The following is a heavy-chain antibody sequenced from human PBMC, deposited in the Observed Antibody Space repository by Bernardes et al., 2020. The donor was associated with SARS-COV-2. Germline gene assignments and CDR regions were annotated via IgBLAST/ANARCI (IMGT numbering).Heavy chain of an antibody. V-gene: IGHV1-46*01. CDR2: IDPSDGRT. CDR1: GFTLTYFY. D-gene: IGHD2-2*01. CDR3: ARGTPDCSTTICSNLDY. Sequence: ASVKVSCKASGFTLTYFYMHWVRQAPGQGLEWMGRIDPSDGRTNYPQKFQDRVTMTSDTSTSSVYMELSSLTSEDTAVFYCARGTPDCSTTICSNLDYWGQGSLVTVSS. J-gene: IGHJ4*02.